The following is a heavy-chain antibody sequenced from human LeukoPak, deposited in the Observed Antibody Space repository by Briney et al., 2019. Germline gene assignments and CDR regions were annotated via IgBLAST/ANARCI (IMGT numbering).Heavy chain of an antibody. CDR1: GFTISSNV. CDR3: ARTVLIRSWTSSVY. J-gene: IGHJ4*02. Sequence: GGSLRLSCAGSGFTISSNVMHWVRQAPGKGLEWVAIIWFDGGNKYYEDSVKGRFTISRDNSKNTMYLQMNSLRAEDTAVYYCARTVLIRSWTSSVYSGQGTTVTVSS. CDR2: IWFDGGNK. V-gene: IGHV3-33*01. D-gene: IGHD6-13*01.